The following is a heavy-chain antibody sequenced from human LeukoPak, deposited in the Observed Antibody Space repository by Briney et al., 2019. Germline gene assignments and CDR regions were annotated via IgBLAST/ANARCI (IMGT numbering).Heavy chain of an antibody. J-gene: IGHJ6*03. CDR2: IYHSGST. CDR1: GYSISSGYY. CDR3: ASLPAAPNDYYYYNMDV. D-gene: IGHD2-2*01. Sequence: KASETLSLTCAVSGYSISSGYYWGWIRQPPGKGLEWIGSIYHSGSTYYNPSHKSRVTISVDTSKNQFSLKLSSVTAADTAVYYCASLPAAPNDYYYYNMDVWGKGTTVTVSS. V-gene: IGHV4-38-2*01.